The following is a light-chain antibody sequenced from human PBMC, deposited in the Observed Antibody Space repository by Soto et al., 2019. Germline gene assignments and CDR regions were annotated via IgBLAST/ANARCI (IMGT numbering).Light chain of an antibody. CDR1: QSVSSNY. Sequence: EIVLTQSPGTLSLSPGERATLSCRASQSVSSNYLAWCQQKPGQAPRLLIYAASSRATGIPDRFSGSGSGTDFTLTISRLEPEDVAVYYCQQYGNSPWTFGQGTKVEI. V-gene: IGKV3-20*01. CDR3: QQYGNSPWT. CDR2: AAS. J-gene: IGKJ1*01.